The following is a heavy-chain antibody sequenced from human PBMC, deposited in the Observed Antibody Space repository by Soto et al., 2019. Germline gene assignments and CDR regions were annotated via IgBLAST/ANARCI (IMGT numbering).Heavy chain of an antibody. D-gene: IGHD3-3*01. CDR3: ARDSPLGEWLFDY. V-gene: IGHV4-59*12. Sequence: SETLSLTCTVSGGSISRYYWSWIQQPPGKGLEWIGYMSNTGSTVYNPSFKSRVTISVDTSKNQFSLKLSSVTAADTAVYYCARDSPLGEWLFDYWGQGTLVTVSS. CDR1: GGSISRYY. CDR2: MSNTGST. J-gene: IGHJ4*02.